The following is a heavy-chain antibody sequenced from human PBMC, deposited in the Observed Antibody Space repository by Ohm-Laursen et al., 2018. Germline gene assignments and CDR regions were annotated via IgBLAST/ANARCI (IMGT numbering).Heavy chain of an antibody. J-gene: IGHJ4*02. D-gene: IGHD2-15*01. CDR3: ARLGSSTPYFDD. Sequence: GTLSLTCTVSGGSVTTYYWSWIRPPPGQGLEWIGYIYYSGSANYNPSLKSRVTMSVDTSKNQFSLKVSSVLAADTAVYYCARLGSSTPYFDDWGQGTLVTVSS. CDR1: GGSVTTYY. V-gene: IGHV4-59*02. CDR2: IYYSGSA.